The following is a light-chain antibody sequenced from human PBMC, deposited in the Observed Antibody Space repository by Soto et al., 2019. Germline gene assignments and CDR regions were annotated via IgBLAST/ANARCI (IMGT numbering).Light chain of an antibody. V-gene: IGKV3-11*01. Sequence: ETVLTQSPATLSLSPGERATLSCRASQSVRSNLAWYQHKPGQAPRLLIYDASNRATGIPGRFSGSGSGTDFLLTIRNLKTDDCAVYYCQLRDTWPWKFCQGAKGE. CDR1: QSVRSN. J-gene: IGKJ1*01. CDR3: QLRDTWPWK. CDR2: DAS.